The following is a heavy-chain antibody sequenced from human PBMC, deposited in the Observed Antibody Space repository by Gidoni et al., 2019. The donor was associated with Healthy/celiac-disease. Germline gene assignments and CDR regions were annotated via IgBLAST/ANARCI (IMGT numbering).Heavy chain of an antibody. CDR3: ARGDRMVVVAATPPDWYFDL. D-gene: IGHD2-15*01. CDR1: GGSFSGYY. J-gene: IGHJ2*01. V-gene: IGHV4-34*01. Sequence: QVQLQQWGAGLLKPSETLSLTCAVYGGSFSGYYWSWIRQPPGKGLEWIGEINHSGSTNYNPSLKSRVTVSVATSKNQFSLKLSSVTAADTAVYYCARGDRMVVVAATPPDWYFDLWGRGTLVTVSS. CDR2: INHSGST.